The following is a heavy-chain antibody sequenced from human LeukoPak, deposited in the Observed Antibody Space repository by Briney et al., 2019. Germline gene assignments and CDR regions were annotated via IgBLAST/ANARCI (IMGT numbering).Heavy chain of an antibody. V-gene: IGHV1-8*01. D-gene: IGHD5-12*01. CDR1: GYTFTTYD. CDR2: MNPNSGNT. Sequence: ASVKVSCKASGYTFTTYDINWVRQATGQGLEWMGWMNPNSGNTGYAQKFQGRVTMTRNTSIGTAYMELSSLTFEDTAVYYCARGRHPGPTWISEYWGQGTLVTVSS. CDR3: ARGRHPGPTWISEY. J-gene: IGHJ4*02.